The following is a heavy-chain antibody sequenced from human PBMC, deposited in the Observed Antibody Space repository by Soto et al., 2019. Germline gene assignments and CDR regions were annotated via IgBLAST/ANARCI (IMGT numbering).Heavy chain of an antibody. D-gene: IGHD2-15*01. CDR1: GFIFSEST. CDR3: VKQAHGLDGVAFDX. CDR2: VSTSGRST. Sequence: GGSLRLSCSASGFIFSESTIYWVRQVPGKGLESISAVSTSGRSTYYADYVKDRFTISRDNSKNTLFLQMGSLRTEETAIYYCVKQAHGLDGVAFDXWGQGTQVTVSX. V-gene: IGHV3-64D*06. J-gene: IGHJ4*02.